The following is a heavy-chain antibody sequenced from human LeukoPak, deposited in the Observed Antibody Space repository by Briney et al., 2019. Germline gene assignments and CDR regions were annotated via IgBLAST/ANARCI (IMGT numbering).Heavy chain of an antibody. Sequence: ASVKVSCKASGYTFTSYDINWVRQATGQGLEWMGWMNPNSGNTGYAQKFQGRVTMTRNTSISTAYMELSSLRSEDTAVYYCASGLARAGGTTSRIWGYGGQGPWVTV. D-gene: IGHD1/OR15-1a*01. J-gene: IGHJ4*02. CDR2: MNPNSGNT. V-gene: IGHV1-8*01. CDR1: GYTFTSYD. CDR3: ASGLARAGGTTSRIWGY.